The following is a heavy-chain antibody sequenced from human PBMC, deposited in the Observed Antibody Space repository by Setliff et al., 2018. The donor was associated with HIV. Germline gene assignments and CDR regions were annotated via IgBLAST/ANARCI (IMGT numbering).Heavy chain of an antibody. CDR3: ARDLGPGHFDY. CDR2: IYGTGST. Sequence: SETLSLTCTVSGGSISGSYWNWFRRPAGQGLEWIGRIYGTGSTFYNPSFKSRATFAVDTARSQFSLNLRTVTAADTAVYYCARDLGPGHFDYWGQGTQVTVSS. J-gene: IGHJ4*02. CDR1: GGSISGSY. V-gene: IGHV4-4*07.